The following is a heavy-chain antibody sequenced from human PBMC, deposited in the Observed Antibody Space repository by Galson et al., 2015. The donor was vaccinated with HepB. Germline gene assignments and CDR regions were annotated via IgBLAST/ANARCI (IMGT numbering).Heavy chain of an antibody. J-gene: IGHJ4*02. D-gene: IGHD3-22*01. V-gene: IGHV1-24*01. CDR2: FDPEDGET. Sequence: SVKASCKVSGSALSDLALHWVRQAPGKGPEWMGGFDPEDGETIYAQKFQGRVTMTEDTSTDTAYMELSSLRSEDTALYFCATAGDYYDNSAFDYWGQGTVVTVSS. CDR1: GSALSDLA. CDR3: ATAGDYYDNSAFDY.